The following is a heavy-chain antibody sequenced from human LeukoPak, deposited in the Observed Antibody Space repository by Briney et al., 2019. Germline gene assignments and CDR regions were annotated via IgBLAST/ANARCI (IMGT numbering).Heavy chain of an antibody. J-gene: IGHJ4*02. CDR2: ISGSGGST. Sequence: PGGSLRLSCAASGFTFSSYAMSWVRQAPGKGLEWVSAISGSGGSTYYADSVKGRFTISRDNSKNTLYLQMNSLRAEDTAVYYCAEDERTSLWFGELVSYFDYWGQGTLVTVSS. CDR3: AEDERTSLWFGELVSYFDY. CDR1: GFTFSSYA. D-gene: IGHD3-10*01. V-gene: IGHV3-23*01.